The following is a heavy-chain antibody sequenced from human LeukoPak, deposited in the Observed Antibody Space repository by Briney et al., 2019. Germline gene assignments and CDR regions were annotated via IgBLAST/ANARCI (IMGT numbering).Heavy chain of an antibody. CDR3: AGGLSGSYSPDAFDI. CDR2: ISAYNGNT. Sequence: ASVKVSCKASGYTFTSYGISWVRQAPGQGLEWMGWISAYNGNTNYAQKLQGRVTMTTDTSTSTAYMELRSLRSDDTAVYYCAGGLSGSYSPDAFDIWGQGTMVTVSS. J-gene: IGHJ3*02. CDR1: GYTFTSYG. V-gene: IGHV1-18*01. D-gene: IGHD1-26*01.